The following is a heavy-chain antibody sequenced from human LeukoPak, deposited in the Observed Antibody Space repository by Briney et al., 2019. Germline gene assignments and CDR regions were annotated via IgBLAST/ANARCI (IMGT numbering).Heavy chain of an antibody. CDR2: IYYSGST. CDR1: GGSISSGGYY. Sequence: PSETLSLTCTVSGGSISSGGYYWSWIRQHPGKGLEWIGYIYYSGSTYYNPSLKSRVTISVDTSKNQFSLKLSSVTAADTAVYYCARDPAAAGENYFDYWGQGTLVTVSS. J-gene: IGHJ4*02. V-gene: IGHV4-31*03. D-gene: IGHD6-13*01. CDR3: ARDPAAAGENYFDY.